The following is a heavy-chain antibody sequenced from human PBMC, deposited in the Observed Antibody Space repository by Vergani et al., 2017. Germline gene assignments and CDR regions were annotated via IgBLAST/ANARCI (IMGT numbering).Heavy chain of an antibody. D-gene: IGHD6-13*01. CDR3: ARTRTGYSSSWYDC. CDR2: ISGSGDRT. Sequence: VQLVESGGGLVKPGGSLRLSCAASGFTFYNYAMSWVRPASGKGLEWVSIISGSGDRTYYADSVKGRFTIARDQSENTLYLQMNSLRVEDSAVYYCARTRTGYSSSWYDCWGQGTLVTVSS. J-gene: IGHJ4*02. CDR1: GFTFYNYA. V-gene: IGHV3-23*04.